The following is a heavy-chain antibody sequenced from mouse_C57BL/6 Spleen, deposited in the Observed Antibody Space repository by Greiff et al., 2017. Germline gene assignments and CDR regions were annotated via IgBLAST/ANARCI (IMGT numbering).Heavy chain of an antibody. Sequence: VQLQHSGPELVKPGASVKIPCKASGYTFTDYNMDWVKQSHGKSLEWIGDINPNNGGTIYNQKFKGKATLTVDKSSSTAYMELRSLTSEDTAVYYCARGWGYYYEVWYFDVWGTGTTVTVSS. CDR3: ARGWGYYYEVWYFDV. J-gene: IGHJ1*03. CDR1: GYTFTDYN. V-gene: IGHV1-18*01. CDR2: INPNNGGT. D-gene: IGHD2-4*01.